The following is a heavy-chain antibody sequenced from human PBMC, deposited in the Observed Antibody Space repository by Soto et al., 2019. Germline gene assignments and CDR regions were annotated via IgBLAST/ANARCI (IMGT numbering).Heavy chain of an antibody. CDR1: GFPLSDHY. CDR2: SRNIAQGYPT. J-gene: IGHJ4*02. D-gene: IGHD3-22*01. Sequence: PGGSVRLSCTGSGFPLSDHYIERVRQSPGRGVEPLGRSRNIAQGYPTTYDASVKGIFTASXHESKNAVYMQINSLKTDDTAIYSCVRTTYFSDSSVYTRFFDYWGQGTLVTVSS. CDR3: VRTTYFSDSSVYTRFFDY. V-gene: IGHV3-72*01.